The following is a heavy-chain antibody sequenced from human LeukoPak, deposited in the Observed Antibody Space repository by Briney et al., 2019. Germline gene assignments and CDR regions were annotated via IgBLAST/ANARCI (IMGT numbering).Heavy chain of an antibody. CDR3: ARSLTTVVTGTPNDAFDI. Sequence: PGGSLRLSCAASGFTFSDYYMSWIRQAPGKGLEWVSYISSSGSTIYYADSVKGRFTISRDNAKNSLYLQTNSLRAEDTAVYYCARSLTTVVTGTPNDAFDIWGQGTMVTVSS. D-gene: IGHD4-23*01. J-gene: IGHJ3*02. V-gene: IGHV3-11*04. CDR1: GFTFSDYY. CDR2: ISSSGSTI.